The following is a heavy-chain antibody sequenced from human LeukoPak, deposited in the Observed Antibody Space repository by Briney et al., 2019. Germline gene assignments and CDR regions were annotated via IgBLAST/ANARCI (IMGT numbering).Heavy chain of an antibody. CDR3: ARENSGSDREFDY. Sequence: PSETLSLTCTASGGSISSYDWRSIRPPAGKGLEWIGRIYTSGSTNYNASLKSRVSMSVDTSKNQFSLKLSSVTAADPAGFYCARENSGSDREFDYWGQGTLVTVSS. V-gene: IGHV4-4*07. CDR2: IYTSGST. J-gene: IGHJ4*02. CDR1: GGSISSYD. D-gene: IGHD1-26*01.